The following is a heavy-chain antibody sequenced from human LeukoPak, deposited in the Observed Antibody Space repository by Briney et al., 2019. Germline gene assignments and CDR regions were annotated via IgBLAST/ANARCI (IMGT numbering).Heavy chain of an antibody. CDR3: ARGPAYSEYGVLGYSHYSMDV. CDR2: MNPNSGAT. J-gene: IGHJ6*03. V-gene: IGHV1-8*01. CDR1: GYTFTSHD. D-gene: IGHD4-17*01. Sequence: ASVKVSCKASGYTFTSHDINWVRQATGQGLEWMGWMNPNSGATGYARKFRGRITMTRDTSLTTAYMELSSLRSEDTALYYCARGPAYSEYGVLGYSHYSMDVWGKGTTVTVS.